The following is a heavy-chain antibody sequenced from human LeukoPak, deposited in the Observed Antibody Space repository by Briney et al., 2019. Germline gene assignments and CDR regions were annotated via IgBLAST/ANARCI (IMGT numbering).Heavy chain of an antibody. CDR2: IYYSGST. J-gene: IGHJ3*02. CDR3: AREEVPHGFDI. CDR1: GDSISSSTYY. V-gene: IGHV4-61*01. Sequence: PSETLSLTCTVSGDSISSSTYYWSWIRQPPGKGLEYIGYIYYSGSTNYNPSLKSRVTMSLDTSKNQFSLKLSSVTAADTAVYYCAREEVPHGFDIWGQGTMVTVSS.